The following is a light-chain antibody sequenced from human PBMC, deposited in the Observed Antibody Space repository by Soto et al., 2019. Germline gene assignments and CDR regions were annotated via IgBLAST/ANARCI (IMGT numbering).Light chain of an antibody. Sequence: SPVTLSVSPGERATLSCRASQNISRSLAWYQQKSGQAPRLLIYGVSTRATGTPDRFSGSGSGTEFTLTIRRLEPEDFAVYFCQHYVYPQWTFGPGTKVDIK. J-gene: IGKJ1*01. CDR1: QNISRS. V-gene: IGKV3D-15*01. CDR2: GVS. CDR3: QHYVYPQWT.